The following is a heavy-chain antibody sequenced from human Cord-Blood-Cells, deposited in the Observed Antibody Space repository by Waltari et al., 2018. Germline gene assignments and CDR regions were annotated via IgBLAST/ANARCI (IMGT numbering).Heavy chain of an antibody. CDR1: GYSISSGYY. J-gene: IGHJ5*02. CDR3: ARDVGDGYNSVWGKGDWFDP. D-gene: IGHD5-12*01. CDR2: IYHSGST. Sequence: QVQLQESGPGLVKPSATLSLTCAVSGYSISSGYYWGWIRQPPGKGLEWIGSIYHSGSTYYNPSLKSRVTISVDTSKNQFSLKLSSVTAADTAVYYCARDVGDGYNSVWGKGDWFDPWGQGTLVTVSS. V-gene: IGHV4-38-2*02.